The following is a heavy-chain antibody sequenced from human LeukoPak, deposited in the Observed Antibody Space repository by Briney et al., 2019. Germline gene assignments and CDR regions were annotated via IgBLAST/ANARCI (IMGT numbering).Heavy chain of an antibody. J-gene: IGHJ4*02. V-gene: IGHV3-13*01. CDR3: ARGGIQVSGIDEFDY. CDR2: IGIRGDT. D-gene: IGHD6-19*01. CDR1: GFTFIDYD. Sequence: PGGSLRLSCAASGFTFIDYDMHWVRQVIGKGLEWVSAIGIRGDTHYSGSVKSGFTISRENAESSLYLQMNSLRAEDTAVYYCARGGIQVSGIDEFDYWGQGTLVTVSS.